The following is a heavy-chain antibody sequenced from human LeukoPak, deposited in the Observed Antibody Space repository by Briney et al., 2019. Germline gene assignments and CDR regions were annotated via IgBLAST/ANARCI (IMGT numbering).Heavy chain of an antibody. CDR2: INHSGST. CDR1: GGSFSGYY. D-gene: IGHD3-10*01. J-gene: IGHJ4*02. Sequence: SETLSLTCAVYGGSFSGYYWSWIRQPSGKGLEWIGEINHSGSTNYNPSLKSRVTISVDTSKNQFSLKLSSVTAADTAVYYFARRPGVLWFGELDYWGQGTLVTVSS. V-gene: IGHV4-34*01. CDR3: ARRPGVLWFGELDY.